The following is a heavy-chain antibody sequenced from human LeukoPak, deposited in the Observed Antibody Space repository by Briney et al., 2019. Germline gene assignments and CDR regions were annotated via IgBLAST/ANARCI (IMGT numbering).Heavy chain of an antibody. CDR3: ASGSEYTSSWWYYFDY. CDR1: GFTLSTYS. D-gene: IGHD6-13*01. V-gene: IGHV3-21*01. CDR2: ISGGSSYI. Sequence: PGGSLRLSCAASGFTLSTYSMNWVRQAPGKGLEWVSSISGGSSYIYYAHSVKGRFTISRDNAKSSLYLQMNSLRAEDTAVYCCASGSEYTSSWWYYFDYWGQGTLVTVSS. J-gene: IGHJ4*02.